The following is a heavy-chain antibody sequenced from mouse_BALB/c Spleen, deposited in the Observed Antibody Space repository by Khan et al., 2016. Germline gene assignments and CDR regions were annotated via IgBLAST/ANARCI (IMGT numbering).Heavy chain of an antibody. CDR2: ISYSGST. J-gene: IGHJ2*01. Sequence: EVQLQESGPSLVKPSQTLSLTCSVAGDSITSGYWNWIRKFPGNKLEYMGYISYSGSTYYNPSLKSRISITRDTSKSQYYLQLNSVTTQDTAAYYCAGYYGHFFDYWGQGTTLTVSS. CDR3: AGYYGHFFDY. D-gene: IGHD1-1*02. CDR1: GDSITSGY. V-gene: IGHV3-8*02.